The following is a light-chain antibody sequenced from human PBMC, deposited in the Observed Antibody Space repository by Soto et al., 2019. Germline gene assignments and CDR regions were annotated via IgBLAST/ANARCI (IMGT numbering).Light chain of an antibody. V-gene: IGLV2-23*01. Sequence: QSALTQPASGSESPGQSITISCTRTSSDVGSYNPVSWYQLHTAKAPKLMFYEGSKRPSGVSNRFSGSNSGNTASLTISGLQAEDEADYYCCSYAGSSTVYVFGTGTKVTVL. CDR1: SSDVGSYNP. CDR2: EGS. J-gene: IGLJ1*01. CDR3: CSYAGSSTVYV.